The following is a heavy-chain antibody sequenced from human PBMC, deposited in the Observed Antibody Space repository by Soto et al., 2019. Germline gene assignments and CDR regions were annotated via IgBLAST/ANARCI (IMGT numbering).Heavy chain of an antibody. CDR2: INHSGST. D-gene: IGHD6-25*01. Sequence: SETLSLTCAVYGGSFSGYYWSWIRQPPGKGLEWIGEINHSGSTNYNPSLKSRVTISVDTSKNQFSLKLSSVTAADTAVYYCASQRLPTNYYYYYMDVWGKGTTVTVSS. J-gene: IGHJ6*03. V-gene: IGHV4-34*01. CDR1: GGSFSGYY. CDR3: ASQRLPTNYYYYYMDV.